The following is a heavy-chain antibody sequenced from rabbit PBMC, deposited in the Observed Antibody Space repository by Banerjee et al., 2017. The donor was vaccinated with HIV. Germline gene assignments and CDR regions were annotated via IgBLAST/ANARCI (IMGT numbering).Heavy chain of an antibody. CDR2: IYAGNSVGSSDNT. D-gene: IGHD6-1*01. V-gene: IGHV1S45*01. Sequence: QEQLVESGGGLVQPEGSLTLTCTASGFSFSGNYYMCWVRQAPGKGLEWIACIYAGNSVGSSDNTYYATWAKGRFTISKTSSTTVTLQMTSLTAADTATYFCASGPYGGYGHAPLDLWAQGPWSPS. J-gene: IGHJ3*01. CDR3: ASGPYGGYGHAPLDL. CDR1: GFSFSGNYY.